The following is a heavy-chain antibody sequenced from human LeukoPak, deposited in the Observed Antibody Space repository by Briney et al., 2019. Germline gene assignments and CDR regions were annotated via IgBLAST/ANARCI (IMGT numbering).Heavy chain of an antibody. CDR3: ARGDYGGNYYFDH. D-gene: IGHD4-23*01. CDR1: GGTFSSYA. CDR2: IIPIFGTA. Sequence: ASVKVSCKASGGTFSSYAISWVRQAPGQGLEWMGGIIPIFGTANYAQKFQGRVTITTDESTSTAYMELSSLRSEDTAVYYCARGDYGGNYYFDHWGQGTLVTVSS. J-gene: IGHJ4*02. V-gene: IGHV1-69*05.